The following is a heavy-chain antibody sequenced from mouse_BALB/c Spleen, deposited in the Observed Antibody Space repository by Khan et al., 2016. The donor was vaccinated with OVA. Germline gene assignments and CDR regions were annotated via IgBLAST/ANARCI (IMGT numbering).Heavy chain of an antibody. D-gene: IGHD1-1*01. CDR2: ISYSGRT. J-gene: IGHJ2*01. CDR3: ARSLTITTVVATDFDY. V-gene: IGHV3-2*02. CDR1: GYSITSDYA. Sequence: EVKLEVSGPGLVKPSQSLSLTCTVTGYSITSDYAWNWIRQFPGNKLEWMGYISYSGRTSYNPSLKSRISITRDTSKNQFFLQLNSVTTEDTATYYCARSLTITTVVATDFDYWGQGTTLTVSS.